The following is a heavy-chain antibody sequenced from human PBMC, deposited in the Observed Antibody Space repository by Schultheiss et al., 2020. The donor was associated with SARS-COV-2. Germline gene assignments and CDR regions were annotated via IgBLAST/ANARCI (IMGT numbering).Heavy chain of an antibody. CDR1: GFTFSSYA. Sequence: GESLKISCVASGFTFSSYAMYWVRQAPGKGLEWVSAISGSGGSTYYADSVKGRFTISRDNSKNTLYLQMNSLRAEDTAVYYCAMDGYNFWGIQHYWGQGTLVTVSS. D-gene: IGHD5-24*01. CDR2: ISGSGGST. J-gene: IGHJ4*02. CDR3: AMDGYNFWGIQHY. V-gene: IGHV3-23*01.